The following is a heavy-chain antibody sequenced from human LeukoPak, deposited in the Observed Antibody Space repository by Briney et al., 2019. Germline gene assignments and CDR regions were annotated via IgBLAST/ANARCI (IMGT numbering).Heavy chain of an antibody. Sequence: PSETLSLTCTVSGGSIRGYYWSWIRQPPGKGLEWIGYIHYSGITNYNSSLKGRVTISVDTSKNKFSLRLSSVTAADTAVYYCARLSEDSSGYYPNYYWYFDLWGRGTLVTVSS. J-gene: IGHJ2*01. V-gene: IGHV4-59*01. CDR2: IHYSGIT. CDR1: GGSIRGYY. D-gene: IGHD3-22*01. CDR3: ARLSEDSSGYYPNYYWYFDL.